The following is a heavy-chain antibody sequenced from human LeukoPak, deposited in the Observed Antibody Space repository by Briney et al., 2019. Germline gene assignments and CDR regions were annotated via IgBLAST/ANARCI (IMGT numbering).Heavy chain of an antibody. CDR1: GFTFSSYA. CDR3: AREPYSGSKGWFQH. V-gene: IGHV3-30-3*01. J-gene: IGHJ1*01. Sequence: PGGSLRLSCAAPGFTFSSYAMHWVRQAPGKGLEWVAVISYDGSNKYYADSVKGRFTISRDNSKNTLYLQMNSLRAEDTAVYYCAREPYSGSKGWFQHWGQGTLVTVSS. CDR2: ISYDGSNK. D-gene: IGHD1-26*01.